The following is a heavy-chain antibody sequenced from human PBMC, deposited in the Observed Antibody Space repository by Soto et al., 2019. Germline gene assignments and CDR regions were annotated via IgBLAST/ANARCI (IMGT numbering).Heavy chain of an antibody. CDR3: ASSSPHYDFWSGYSFWDAFDI. CDR2: ISYSGST. D-gene: IGHD3-3*01. CDR1: GGSISSYY. V-gene: IGHV4-59*01. Sequence: PSETLSLTCTVSGGSISSYYWSWIRQLPGKGLEWIGYISYSGSTNYNPPLKSRVTISVDTSKNQFSLKLSSVTAADTAVYYCASSSPHYDFWSGYSFWDAFDIWGQGTMVTVSS. J-gene: IGHJ3*02.